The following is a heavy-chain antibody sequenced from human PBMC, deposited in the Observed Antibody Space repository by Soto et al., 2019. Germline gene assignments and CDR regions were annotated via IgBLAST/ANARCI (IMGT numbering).Heavy chain of an antibody. V-gene: IGHV4-59*01. D-gene: IGHD6-13*01. CDR2: IYYSGST. CDR1: GDSISSYF. J-gene: IGHJ1*01. Sequence: PSETLSLTCSVSGDSISSYFWSWIRQPPGKALEWIGYIYYSGSTNYNPSLTSRVSISVDTSKNQFSLKLTSVTAADTAVYYCALGRIAATGTVDFQHWGQGTLVTVSS. CDR3: ALGRIAATGTVDFQH.